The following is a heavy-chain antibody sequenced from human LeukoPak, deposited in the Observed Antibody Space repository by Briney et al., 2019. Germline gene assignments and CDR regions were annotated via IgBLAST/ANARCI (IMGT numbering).Heavy chain of an antibody. CDR2: IYYSGST. J-gene: IGHJ3*02. CDR1: GGSISSYY. CDR3: AREGPDDAFDI. Sequence: PSETLSLTCTVSGGSISSYYWSWIRQPPGKGLEWIGYIYYSGSTNYNPSLKSRVTISVDTSKNPFSLKLSSVTAADTAVYYCAREGPDDAFDIWGQGTMVTVSS. V-gene: IGHV4-59*01.